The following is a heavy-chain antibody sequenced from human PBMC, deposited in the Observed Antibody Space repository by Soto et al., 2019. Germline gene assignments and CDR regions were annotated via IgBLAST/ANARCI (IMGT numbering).Heavy chain of an antibody. CDR1: EFTFSNYC. J-gene: IGHJ6*02. Sequence: GGALRLSFAASEFTFSNYCMHWVLQAPGKGLVWVSSIKGDGSIKNYADYVKGRLNISRDNAKNKLFMKMDSVTAEDTAVYYCARGVKDHYATDVWGQGTTVTVSS. D-gene: IGHD2-21*01. V-gene: IGHV3-74*01. CDR3: ARGVKDHYATDV. CDR2: IKGDGSIK.